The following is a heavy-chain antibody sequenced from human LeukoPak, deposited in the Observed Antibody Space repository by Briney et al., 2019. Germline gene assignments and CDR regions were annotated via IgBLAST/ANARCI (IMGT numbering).Heavy chain of an antibody. CDR3: ARGGGRTATGNNYGMDV. D-gene: IGHD1-1*01. V-gene: IGHV4-59*01. CDR1: GGSISSYY. CDR2: IYYSGST. J-gene: IGHJ6*04. Sequence: SETLSLTCTVSGGSISSYYWSWIRQPPGKGLEWIGYIYYSGSTNYNPSLRSRVTISVDTSKNQFSLKLSSVTAADTAVYYCARGGGRTATGNNYGMDVWGKGTTVTVSS.